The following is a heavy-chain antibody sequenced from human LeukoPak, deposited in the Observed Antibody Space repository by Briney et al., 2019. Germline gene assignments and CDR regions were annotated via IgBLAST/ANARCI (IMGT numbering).Heavy chain of an antibody. CDR3: AKASDPQADPTIYYYYYRDV. CDR1: GFTFSHYG. Sequence: GGSLRLSCAASGFTFSHYGMHWVRQAPGKGLEWVAFTRYDGHNQYYADSVKGRFTISRDNSKNTLYLQMNSLRADDTALYNCAKASDPQADPTIYYYYYRDVWGKGTTVTVSS. CDR2: TRYDGHNQ. J-gene: IGHJ6*03. D-gene: IGHD6-19*01. V-gene: IGHV3-30*02.